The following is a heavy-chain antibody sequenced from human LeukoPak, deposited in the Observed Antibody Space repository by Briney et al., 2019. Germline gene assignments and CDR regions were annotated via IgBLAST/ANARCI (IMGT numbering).Heavy chain of an antibody. Sequence: ASVTVSCTASGYTFTSYGISWVRQAPGQGLEWMGWISAYNGNTNYAQKLQGRVTMTTDTSTSTAYMELRSLRSDDTAVYYCARCGDYVGWFDPWGQGTLVTVSS. V-gene: IGHV1-18*01. CDR1: GYTFTSYG. CDR2: ISAYNGNT. J-gene: IGHJ5*02. D-gene: IGHD4-17*01. CDR3: ARCGDYVGWFDP.